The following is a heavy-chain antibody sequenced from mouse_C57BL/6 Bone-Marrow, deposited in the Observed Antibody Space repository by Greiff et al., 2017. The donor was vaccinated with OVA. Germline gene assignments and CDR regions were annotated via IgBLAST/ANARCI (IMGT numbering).Heavy chain of an antibody. CDR3: ARRGRYAMDY. CDR2: IHPNSGST. J-gene: IGHJ4*01. D-gene: IGHD6-1*01. V-gene: IGHV1-64*01. CDR1: GYTFTSYW. Sequence: QVQLQQPGAELVKPGASVKLSCKASGYTFTSYWMHWVKQRPGQGLEWIGMIHPNSGSTNYNEKLKSKATLTVDKSSSTAYMQLSSLTSEDSAVYYCARRGRYAMDYWGQGTSVTVSS.